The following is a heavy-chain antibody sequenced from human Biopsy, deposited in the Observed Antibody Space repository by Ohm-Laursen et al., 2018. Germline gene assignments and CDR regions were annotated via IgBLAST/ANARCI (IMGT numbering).Heavy chain of an antibody. CDR2: ISYDGSGE. D-gene: IGHD4-11*01. J-gene: IGHJ2*01. V-gene: IGHV3-30*03. CDR3: ARDGKRWDYSTYFSWHFDL. CDR1: GFTFTSYA. Sequence: CLRLSCTASGFTFTSYAMHWVRQAPGKGLEWVAVISYDGSGEYYADSLQGRFIISRDNPKNTVDLQMNSLRAEDTAVYFCARDGKRWDYSTYFSWHFDLWGRGTLVTVSS.